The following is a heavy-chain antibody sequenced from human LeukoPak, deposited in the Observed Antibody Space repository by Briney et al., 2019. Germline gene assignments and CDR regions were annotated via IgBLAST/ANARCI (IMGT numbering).Heavy chain of an antibody. J-gene: IGHJ6*03. D-gene: IGHD3-10*01. CDR2: IYTSGST. V-gene: IGHV4-4*09. CDR3: ARQVAVPNYCYYMDV. CDR1: GGSISSYY. Sequence: PSETLSLTCTVSGGSISSYYWSWIRQPPGKGLEWIGYIYTSGSTNYNPSLKSRVTISVDTSKNQFSLKLSSVTAADTAVYYCARQVAVPNYCYYMDVWGKGTTVTVSS.